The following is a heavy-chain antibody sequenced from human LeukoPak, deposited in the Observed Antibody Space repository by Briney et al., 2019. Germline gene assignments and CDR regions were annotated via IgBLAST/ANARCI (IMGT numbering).Heavy chain of an antibody. Sequence: PSETLSLTCTVSGVSISIYYWSWIRQPPGKGLEWIGYIYYSGSTGYNPSLKSRVTMSVDTSKNQFSLKLNSVTAADTAVYYCARMADGFDIWGQGTMVTVSS. V-gene: IGHV4-59*03. CDR3: ARMADGFDI. J-gene: IGHJ3*02. D-gene: IGHD2-8*01. CDR1: GVSISIYY. CDR2: IYYSGST.